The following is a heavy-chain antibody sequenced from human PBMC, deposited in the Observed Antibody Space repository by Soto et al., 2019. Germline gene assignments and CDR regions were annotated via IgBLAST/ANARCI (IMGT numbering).Heavy chain of an antibody. CDR1: GGSISSSSYY. V-gene: IGHV4-39*01. D-gene: IGHD3-9*01. CDR2: IYYSGST. Sequence: SETLSLTCTVSGGSISSSSYYWGWIRQPPGKGLEWIGSIYYSGSTYYNPSLKSRATISVDTSKNQFSLKLSSVTAADTAVYYCARVDILTGYYSYYFDYWGQGTLVTV. CDR3: ARVDILTGYYSYYFDY. J-gene: IGHJ4*02.